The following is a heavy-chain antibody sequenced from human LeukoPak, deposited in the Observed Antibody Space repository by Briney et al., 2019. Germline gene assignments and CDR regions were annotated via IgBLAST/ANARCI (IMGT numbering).Heavy chain of an antibody. D-gene: IGHD2-2*01. J-gene: IGHJ6*02. Sequence: SETLSLTCTVSGGSINSGDSYWPWIRQPPGTGLEWIGYIHYSGTTYYNPSLKSRVTIPVATSKNQFSLKVNSVTAADTAVYYCARDRSASYYLYYGLDVWGQGTTVTVSS. V-gene: IGHV4-30-4*01. CDR2: IHYSGTT. CDR1: GGSINSGDSY. CDR3: ARDRSASYYLYYGLDV.